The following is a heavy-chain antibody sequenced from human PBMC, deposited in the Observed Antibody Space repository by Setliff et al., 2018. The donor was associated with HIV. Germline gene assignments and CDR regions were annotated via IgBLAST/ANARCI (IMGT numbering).Heavy chain of an antibody. CDR1: GFTFSRAW. D-gene: IGHD2-15*01. CDR2: IKSKTDGGTI. Sequence: NPGGSLRLSCAASGFTFSRAWMSWVRQAPGKGLERVAHIKSKTDGGTINYAAAVEGRFTISRDDSKNTLYLQMNSLKTEDTAVYYCASKGRDLYTLEVPGWGQGTLVTVSS. J-gene: IGHJ4*02. CDR3: ASKGRDLYTLEVPG. V-gene: IGHV3-15*01.